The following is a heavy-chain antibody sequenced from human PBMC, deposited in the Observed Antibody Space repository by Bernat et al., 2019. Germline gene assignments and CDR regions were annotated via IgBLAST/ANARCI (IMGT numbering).Heavy chain of an antibody. J-gene: IGHJ1*01. CDR3: ARAPLSIAVAGTKPLHDGEYFQH. CDR2: ISYDGSNK. Sequence: VQLVESGGGLVQPGGSLRLSCAASGFTFSSYGMHWVRQAPGKGLEWVAVISYDGSNKYYADSVKGRFTISRDNSKNTLYLQMNSLRAEDTAVYYCARAPLSIAVAGTKPLHDGEYFQHWGQGTLVTVSS. D-gene: IGHD6-19*01. V-gene: IGHV3-30*03. CDR1: GFTFSSYG.